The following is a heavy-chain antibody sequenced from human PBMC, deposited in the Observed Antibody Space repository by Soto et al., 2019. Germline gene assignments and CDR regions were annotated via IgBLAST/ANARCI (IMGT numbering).Heavy chain of an antibody. J-gene: IGHJ6*02. V-gene: IGHV4-39*02. D-gene: IGHD6-13*01. CDR1: GGSISSSSYY. Sequence: QLQLQESGPGLVKPSETLSLTCTVSGGSISSSSYYWGWIRQPPGKGLEWIGSIYYSGSTYYNPSLKSRVTIAVDTSKNQFSLKMSAETAADTAVYYCARDRETSSWYYYYGMDVWGQGTTVTVSS. CDR2: IYYSGST. CDR3: ARDRETSSWYYYYGMDV.